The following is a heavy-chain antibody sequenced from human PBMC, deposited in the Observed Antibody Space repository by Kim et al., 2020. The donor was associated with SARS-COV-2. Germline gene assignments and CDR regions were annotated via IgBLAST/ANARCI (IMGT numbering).Heavy chain of an antibody. CDR3: ARLNYDILTGYYSNWFDP. J-gene: IGHJ5*02. CDR1: GYSFTSYW. CDR2: IDPSDSYT. V-gene: IGHV5-10-1*01. Sequence: GESLKISCKGSGYSFTSYWISWVRQMPGKGLEWMGRIDPSDSYTNYSPSFQGHVTISADKSISTAYLQWSSLKASDTAMYYCARLNYDILTGYYSNWFDPWGQGTLVTVSS. D-gene: IGHD3-9*01.